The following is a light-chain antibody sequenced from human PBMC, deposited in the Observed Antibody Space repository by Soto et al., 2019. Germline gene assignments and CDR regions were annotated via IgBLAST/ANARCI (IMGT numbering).Light chain of an antibody. CDR2: GAS. CDR3: QQYNSCPRT. J-gene: IGKJ1*01. Sequence: DIVMTQSPSTLSVSPGERATLSCRASQSVSGNLAWYQQKPGQAPRLLIYGASTRATGIPARFSGSGSGTEFTLTISSLQSEDFAVYYCQQYNSCPRTFGQGTKVEIK. CDR1: QSVSGN. V-gene: IGKV3-15*01.